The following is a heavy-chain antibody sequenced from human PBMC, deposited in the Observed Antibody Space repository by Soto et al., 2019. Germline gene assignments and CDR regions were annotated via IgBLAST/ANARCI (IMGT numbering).Heavy chain of an antibody. D-gene: IGHD3-10*01. CDR3: ARDDQPVGELLWFGELLYGSVGWFDP. J-gene: IGHJ5*02. Sequence: PGGSLRLSCAAAGFTFSDYYMSWIRQAPGKGLEWVSYISSSSSYTNYADSVKGRFTISRDNAKNSLYLQMNSLRAEDTAVYYCARDDQPVGELLWFGELLYGSVGWFDPWGQGTLVTVSS. CDR1: GFTFSDYY. CDR2: ISSSSSYT. V-gene: IGHV3-11*05.